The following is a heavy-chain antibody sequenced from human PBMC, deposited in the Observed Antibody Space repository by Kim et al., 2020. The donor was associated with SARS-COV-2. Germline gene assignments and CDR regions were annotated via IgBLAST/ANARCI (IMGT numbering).Heavy chain of an antibody. Sequence: GGSLRLSCAASGFTFSSYSMNWVRQAPGKGLEWVSYISSSSSTIYYADSVKGRFTISRDNAKNSLYLQMNSLRDEDTAVYYCARDRKINKIVLMVYGPGPIDYWGHGTLVTVSS. CDR1: GFTFSSYS. J-gene: IGHJ4*01. CDR2: ISSSSSTI. CDR3: ARDRKINKIVLMVYGPGPIDY. V-gene: IGHV3-48*02. D-gene: IGHD2-8*01.